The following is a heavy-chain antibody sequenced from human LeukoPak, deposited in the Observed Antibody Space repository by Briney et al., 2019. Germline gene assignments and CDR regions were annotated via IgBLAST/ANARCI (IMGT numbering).Heavy chain of an antibody. CDR2: FSGSITKT. CDR3: AKDATYSSGWYGDY. CDR1: GFTFTTHA. D-gene: IGHD6-19*01. J-gene: IGHJ4*02. Sequence: PGGSLRLSCVASGFTFTTHAMSWGRQAPGKGLEWVSAFSGSITKTYYANSVKGRFTISGDNSKNTLYLQMSSLRAEDTAVYYCAKDATYSSGWYGDYWGQGTLVTVSS. V-gene: IGHV3-23*01.